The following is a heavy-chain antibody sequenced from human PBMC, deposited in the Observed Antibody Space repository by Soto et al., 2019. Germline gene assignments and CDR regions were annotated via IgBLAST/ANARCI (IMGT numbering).Heavy chain of an antibody. Sequence: SVKVSCKASGGSFSLYAISCVLQAPVQGLEWMGGLIPSLGTVNYAQTFQGRVSISADETTNTAYMELTRLRSEDMAVYYCARDRIAAALLNYYGMEVWGQGTTVTV. D-gene: IGHD6-13*01. CDR2: LIPSLGTV. J-gene: IGHJ6*02. CDR3: ARDRIAAALLNYYGMEV. V-gene: IGHV1-69*13. CDR1: GGSFSLYA.